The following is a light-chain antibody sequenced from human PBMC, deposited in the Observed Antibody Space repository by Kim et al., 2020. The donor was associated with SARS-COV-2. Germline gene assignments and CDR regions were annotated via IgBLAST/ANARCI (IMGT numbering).Light chain of an antibody. CDR2: EAS. CDR3: QEYSSS. CDR1: YNITSW. J-gene: IGKJ4*01. Sequence: DNQMTQFPVILSASVGDRISITCRSSYNITSWLAWHQQKPGKAPKVLIHEASRLESEVPSRFSGSGYGTVFTLTISSLQPDDFATYYCQEYSSSFGGGTKVDIK. V-gene: IGKV1-5*03.